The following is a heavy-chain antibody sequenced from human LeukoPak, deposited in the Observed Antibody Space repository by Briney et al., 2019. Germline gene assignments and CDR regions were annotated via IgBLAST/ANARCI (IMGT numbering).Heavy chain of an antibody. Sequence: ASVKVSCKASGYTFTIYDINWVRQATGQGLEWMGWMNPNSGNTGYAQKFQGRVTMTRNTSISTAYMELSSLRSEDTAVYYCARWYSGSYPYYYYYMDVWGKGTTVTVSS. V-gene: IGHV1-8*01. D-gene: IGHD1-26*01. CDR2: MNPNSGNT. CDR3: ARWYSGSYPYYYYYMDV. CDR1: GYTFTIYD. J-gene: IGHJ6*03.